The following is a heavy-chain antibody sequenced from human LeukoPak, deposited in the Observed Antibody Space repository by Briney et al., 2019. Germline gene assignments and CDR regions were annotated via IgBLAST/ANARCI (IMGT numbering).Heavy chain of an antibody. D-gene: IGHD5-18*01. CDR2: IYHDGST. CDR1: GGSISSNNW. J-gene: IGHJ4*02. V-gene: IGHV4-4*02. Sequence: SSETLSLTCAVSGGSISSNNWWIWVRQSPEKGLEWIGEIYHDGSTNYNPSLKSRVTISMDKSKNQLSLKLNFVTAADTAVYYCARDRGGYTYSHDYWGQGTLVTVSS. CDR3: ARDRGGYTYSHDY.